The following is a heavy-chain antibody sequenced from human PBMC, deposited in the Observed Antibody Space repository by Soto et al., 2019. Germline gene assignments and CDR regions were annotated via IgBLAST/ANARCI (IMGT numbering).Heavy chain of an antibody. CDR1: GFTFSSYG. CDR3: AKEGQYYDILTGYRSYYGMDV. V-gene: IGHV3-30*18. J-gene: IGHJ6*02. Sequence: GGSLILSCAASGFTFSSYGMHWVRQAPGKGLEWVAVISYDGSNKYYADSVKGRFTISRDNSKNTLYLQMNSLRAEDTAVYYCAKEGQYYDILTGYRSYYGMDVWGQGTTVTVSS. D-gene: IGHD3-9*01. CDR2: ISYDGSNK.